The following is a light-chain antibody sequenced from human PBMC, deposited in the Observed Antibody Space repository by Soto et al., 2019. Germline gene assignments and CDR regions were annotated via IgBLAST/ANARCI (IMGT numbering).Light chain of an antibody. Sequence: EIVLTQSPGILSLSPGQRVTLSCRASQSVSNDFLAWYQQKPGQAPRLLIYGASTRATDVPDRFSGSESGADFTLTISRLEPEDFAVYYCQQYGSSPPRTFGQGTKVEMK. CDR1: QSVSNDF. CDR3: QQYGSSPPRT. J-gene: IGKJ1*01. V-gene: IGKV3-20*01. CDR2: GAS.